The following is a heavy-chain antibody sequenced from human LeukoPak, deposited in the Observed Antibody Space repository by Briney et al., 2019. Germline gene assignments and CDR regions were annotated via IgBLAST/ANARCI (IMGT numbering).Heavy chain of an antibody. CDR2: IYYSGST. J-gene: IGHJ4*02. CDR3: ARLAFGGVIGY. CDR1: GGSISSSNYY. Sequence: SETLSLTCTVSGGSISSSNYYWGWIRQPPGKGLEWIGSIYYSGSTYYNPSLKSRVTISVDTSKNQFSLKLSSVTAADTAVYYCARLAFGGVIGYWGQGTLVTVSS. V-gene: IGHV4-39*01. D-gene: IGHD3-16*01.